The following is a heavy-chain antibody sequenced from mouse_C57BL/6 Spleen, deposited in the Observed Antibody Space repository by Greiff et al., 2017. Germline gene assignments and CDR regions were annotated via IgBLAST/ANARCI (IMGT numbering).Heavy chain of an antibody. V-gene: IGHV14-2*01. D-gene: IGHD1-1*01. CDR3: ARGIYYYGSSYPHFDY. CDR1: GFNIKDYY. J-gene: IGHJ2*01. Sequence: VQLQQSGAELVKPGASVKLSCTASGFNIKDYYMHWVKQRTEQGLEWIGRIDPEDGEPKYAPKFQGKATITADTSSNTAYLQLSSLTSEDTAVYYCARGIYYYGSSYPHFDYWGQGTTLTVSS. CDR2: IDPEDGEP.